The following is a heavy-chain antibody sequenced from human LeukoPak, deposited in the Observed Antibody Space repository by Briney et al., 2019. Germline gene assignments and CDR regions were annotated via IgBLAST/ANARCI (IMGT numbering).Heavy chain of an antibody. J-gene: IGHJ3*02. D-gene: IGHD3-9*01. CDR2: INGNGGST. V-gene: IGHV3-23*01. Sequence: PGGSLRLSCAASGFTFSSYAMSWVRQIPGKGLEWVSGINGNGGSTYYADSVKGRFTISRDNAKNTLYLQMNSLRAEDTAVYYCARGLRYFDWLFPPDAFDIWGQGTMVTVSS. CDR1: GFTFSSYA. CDR3: ARGLRYFDWLFPPDAFDI.